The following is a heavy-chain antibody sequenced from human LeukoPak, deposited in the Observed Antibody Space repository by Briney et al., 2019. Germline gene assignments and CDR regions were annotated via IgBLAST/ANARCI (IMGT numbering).Heavy chain of an antibody. CDR3: ARDLGDGYNP. V-gene: IGHV3-48*03. Sequence: PGGSLRLSCAASGFTFSSYEMNWVRQAPGKGLEWVSYISSSGSTIYYADSVKGRFTIPRDNAKNSLYLQMNSLRAEDTAVYYCARDLGDGYNPWGQGTLVTVSS. CDR2: ISSSGSTI. CDR1: GFTFSSYE. J-gene: IGHJ5*02. D-gene: IGHD5-24*01.